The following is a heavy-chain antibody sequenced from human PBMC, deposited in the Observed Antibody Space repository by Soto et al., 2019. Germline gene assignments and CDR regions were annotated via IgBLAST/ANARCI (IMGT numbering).Heavy chain of an antibody. D-gene: IGHD3-10*01. J-gene: IGHJ4*02. Sequence: GGSLRLSCAASGFTFSDHYMSWIRQAPGKGLEWVSYISESGSTIYYADSVKGRFTISRDNAKNSLYLQMNSLRAEDAAVYYCASRAPYYFDYWGQGTLVTVSS. V-gene: IGHV3-11*01. CDR3: ASRAPYYFDY. CDR2: ISESGSTI. CDR1: GFTFSDHY.